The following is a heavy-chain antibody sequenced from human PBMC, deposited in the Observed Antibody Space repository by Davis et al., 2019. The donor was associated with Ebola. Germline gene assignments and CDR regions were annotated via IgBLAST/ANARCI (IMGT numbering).Heavy chain of an antibody. Sequence: GESLKISCAASGFSFSTSWMHWVRQAPGKGLMWVSRLSGDGRTTNCADSLKGRFTISRDNAKNTLYLHMNSLRVEDTAIYYCVPGTWIRGQGTLVTVSS. V-gene: IGHV3-74*01. D-gene: IGHD5-18*01. CDR3: VPGTWI. CDR2: LSGDGRTT. J-gene: IGHJ4*02. CDR1: GFSFSTSW.